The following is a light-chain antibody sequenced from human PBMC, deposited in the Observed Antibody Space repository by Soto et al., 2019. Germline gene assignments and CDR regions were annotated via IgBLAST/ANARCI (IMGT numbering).Light chain of an antibody. CDR3: QQYNNWPPLT. CDR1: QSVSSN. V-gene: IGKV3-15*01. J-gene: IGKJ1*01. CDR2: GAS. Sequence: EIVMTQSPATLSVSPGERATLSCRASQSVSSNLAWYQQKPGQAPRLLIYGASTRATGIPARFSGSGSGTEFTLTISSLQSEDFEVYYCQQYNNWPPLTFGQGTNVEIK.